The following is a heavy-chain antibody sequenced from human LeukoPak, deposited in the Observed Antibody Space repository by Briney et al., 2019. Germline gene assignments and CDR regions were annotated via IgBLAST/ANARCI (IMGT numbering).Heavy chain of an antibody. J-gene: IGHJ3*02. CDR3: ARVARTVRYFDWLHEPGAFDI. Sequence: HPGGSLRLSCAASGFTFSSYAMHWVRQAPGKGLEWVAVISYDGSNKYYADSVKGRFTISRDNSKNTLYLQMNSLRAEDTAVYYCARVARTVRYFDWLHEPGAFDIWGQGTMVTVSS. CDR2: ISYDGSNK. V-gene: IGHV3-30*04. D-gene: IGHD3-9*01. CDR1: GFTFSSYA.